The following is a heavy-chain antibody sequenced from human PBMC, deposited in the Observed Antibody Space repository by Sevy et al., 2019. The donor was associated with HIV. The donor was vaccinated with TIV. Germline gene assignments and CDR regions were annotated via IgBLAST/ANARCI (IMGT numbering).Heavy chain of an antibody. CDR1: GFTFDDHT. Sequence: GGSLRLSCAASGFTFDDHTMHWVRQPPGKGLEWVSLISWDGGSTYYADSVKGRFTISRDNSKNSLFLEMNSLGAEDTALSYCSKGMASEGGGAYYFDYWGQGTLVTVSS. CDR3: SKGMASEGGGAYYFDY. J-gene: IGHJ4*02. D-gene: IGHD3-16*01. CDR2: ISWDGGST. V-gene: IGHV3-43*01.